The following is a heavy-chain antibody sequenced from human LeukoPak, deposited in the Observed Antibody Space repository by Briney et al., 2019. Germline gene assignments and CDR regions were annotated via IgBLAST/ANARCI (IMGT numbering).Heavy chain of an antibody. CDR1: GFTFSGYA. V-gene: IGHV3-64*03. CDR3: VKSASTWYLFDY. J-gene: IGHJ4*02. CDR2: IISNGEST. D-gene: IGHD6-13*01. Sequence: RGSLRLSCSASGFTFSGYAMHWVRQAPGKGLEYVSAIISNGESTYYSDSVKDRFTISRDNSKNTLYLQMSSLRPEDTAVYYCVKSASTWYLFDYWGQGTLVTVSS.